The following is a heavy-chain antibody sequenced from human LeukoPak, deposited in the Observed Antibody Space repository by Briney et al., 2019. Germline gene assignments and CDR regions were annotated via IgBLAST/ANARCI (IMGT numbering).Heavy chain of an antibody. Sequence: GGSLRLSCAASGFTFSSYAMHWVRQAPGKGLEYVSAISSNGGSTYYANSVKGRFTISRDNSKNTLYLQMGSLRAEDMAVYYCARGDYGDYVGDYWGQGTLVTVSS. CDR3: ARGDYGDYVGDY. CDR1: GFTFSSYA. J-gene: IGHJ4*02. CDR2: ISSNGGST. D-gene: IGHD4-17*01. V-gene: IGHV3-64*01.